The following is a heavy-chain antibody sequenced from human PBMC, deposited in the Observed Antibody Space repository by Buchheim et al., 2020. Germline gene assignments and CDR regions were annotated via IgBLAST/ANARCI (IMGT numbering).Heavy chain of an antibody. J-gene: IGHJ4*02. Sequence: EVQLLESGGGLVQPGGSLRLSCAASGFTFSSYAMSWVRQAPGKGLEWVSAISGSGGSTYYADSVKGWFTIARDNSKNTLYLQMNSLRAEDTAVYYCAKAFMDSVVTRPYNPYWGQGTL. CDR2: ISGSGGST. CDR3: AKAFMDSVVTRPYNPY. V-gene: IGHV3-23*01. D-gene: IGHD4-23*01. CDR1: GFTFSSYA.